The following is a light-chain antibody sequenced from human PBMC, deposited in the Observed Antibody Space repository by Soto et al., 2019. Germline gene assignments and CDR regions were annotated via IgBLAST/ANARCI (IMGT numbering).Light chain of an antibody. V-gene: IGKV3-20*01. J-gene: IGKJ1*01. CDR2: GAS. Sequence: EIVLTQSPGTLFLSPGERATLSCRASQSVSSSYLAWYQQKPGQAPRLLIYGASSRATGIPDRFSGSGSGTDFTLTISRLEPEDFAVYYCQQYGSLTFGQGTKV. CDR1: QSVSSSY. CDR3: QQYGSLT.